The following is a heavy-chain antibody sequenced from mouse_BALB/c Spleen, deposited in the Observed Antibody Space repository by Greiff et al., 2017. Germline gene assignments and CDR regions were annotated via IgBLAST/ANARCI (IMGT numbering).Heavy chain of an antibody. CDR2: IWGDGST. Sequence: QVQLKQSGPGLVAPSQSLSITCTVSGFSLTGYGVNWVRQPPGKRLEWLGMIWGDGSTDYNSALKSRLSISKDNSKSQVFLKMNSLQTDDTARYYCARADYGYAMDYWGQGTSVTVSS. J-gene: IGHJ4*01. CDR1: GFSLTGYG. V-gene: IGHV2-6-7*01. D-gene: IGHD1-1*01. CDR3: ARADYGYAMDY.